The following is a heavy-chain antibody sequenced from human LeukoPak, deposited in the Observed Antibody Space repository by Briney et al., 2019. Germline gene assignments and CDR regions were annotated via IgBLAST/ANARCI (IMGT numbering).Heavy chain of an antibody. J-gene: IGHJ6*03. CDR2: INHSGST. CDR3: ARVSRYYYYMDV. V-gene: IGHV4-34*01. Sequence: SETLSLTCAVYGGSFSGYYWSWIRQPPGKGLEWIGEINHSGSTNYNPSLKSRVTISVDTFKNQFSLKLSSVTAADTAVYYCARVSRYYYYMDVWGKGTTVTVSS. CDR1: GGSFSGYY.